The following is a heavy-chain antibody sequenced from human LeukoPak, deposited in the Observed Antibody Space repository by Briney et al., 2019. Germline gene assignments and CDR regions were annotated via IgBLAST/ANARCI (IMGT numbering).Heavy chain of an antibody. CDR3: AKTMRSGYDY. J-gene: IGHJ4*02. V-gene: IGHV3-48*02. CDR2: ISHDSDSI. CDR1: GFTFSNYG. D-gene: IGHD5-12*01. Sequence: GGSLRLSCAASGFTFSNYGMNWVRQAPGKRLEWVSYISHDSDSIYYADSVKGRFTISRDNAENSLYLQMNSLRDEDTAVYHCAKTMRSGYDYWGQGTLVTVSS.